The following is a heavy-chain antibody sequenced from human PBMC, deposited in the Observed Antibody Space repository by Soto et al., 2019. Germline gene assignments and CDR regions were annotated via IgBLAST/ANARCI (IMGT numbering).Heavy chain of an antibody. Sequence: EVQLVESGGGLVKPGGSLRLSCAASGFTFSNAWMSWVRQAPGKGLEWVGRIKSKTDGGTTDYAAPVKGRFTISRDDSKNTLYLQINSLKTEDTAVYYCVYDSSGYYYSDYWGQGTLVTVSS. CDR3: VYDSSGYYYSDY. CDR1: GFTFSNAW. V-gene: IGHV3-15*01. D-gene: IGHD3-22*01. CDR2: IKSKTDGGTT. J-gene: IGHJ4*02.